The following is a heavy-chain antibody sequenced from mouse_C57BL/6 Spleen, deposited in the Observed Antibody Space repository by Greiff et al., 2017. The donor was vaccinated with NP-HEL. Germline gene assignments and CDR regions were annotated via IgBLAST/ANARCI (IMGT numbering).Heavy chain of an antibody. J-gene: IGHJ2*01. CDR3: TRDEGQLRLFDY. V-gene: IGHV5-9-1*02. CDR2: ISSGGDYT. D-gene: IGHD3-2*02. CDR1: GFTFSSYA. Sequence: EVMLVESGEGLVKPGGSLKLSCAASGFTFSSYAMSWVRQTPEKRLEWVAYISSGGDYTYYADTVKGRFTISRDNARNTLYLQMSSLKSEDTAMYYCTRDEGQLRLFDYWGQGTTLTVSS.